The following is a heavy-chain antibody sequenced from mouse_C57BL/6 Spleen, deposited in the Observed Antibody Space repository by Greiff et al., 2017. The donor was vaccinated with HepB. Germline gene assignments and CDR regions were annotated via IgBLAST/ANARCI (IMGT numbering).Heavy chain of an antibody. CDR3: ARGAYYGSSYDYFDY. CDR2: IYPGDGDT. Sequence: QVHVKQSGAELVKPGASVKISCKASGYAFSSYWMNWVKQRPGKGLEWIGQIYPGDGDTNYNGKFKGKATLTADKSSSTAYMQLSSLTSEDSAVYFCARGAYYGSSYDYFDYWGQGTTLTVSS. V-gene: IGHV1-80*01. J-gene: IGHJ2*01. CDR1: GYAFSSYW. D-gene: IGHD1-1*01.